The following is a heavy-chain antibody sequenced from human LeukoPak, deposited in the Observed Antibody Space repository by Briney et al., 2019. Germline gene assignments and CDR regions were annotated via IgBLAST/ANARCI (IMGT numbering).Heavy chain of an antibody. Sequence: SETLSLTCRVSGYPIGLDYYWVWIRQAPGRGLQWIGGFHRGRIQYSSGLKSRVTISIDSSQTQFSLRMWPVTAADTAFYFCARAPSSYESGNGYPNLGWLDPWGQGALVTVSS. V-gene: IGHV4-38-2*02. CDR2: FHRGRI. J-gene: IGHJ5*02. CDR3: ARAPSSYESGNGYPNLGWLDP. CDR1: GYPIGLDYY. D-gene: IGHD5-24*01.